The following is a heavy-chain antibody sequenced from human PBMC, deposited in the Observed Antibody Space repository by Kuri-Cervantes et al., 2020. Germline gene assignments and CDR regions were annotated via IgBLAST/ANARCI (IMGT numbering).Heavy chain of an antibody. CDR2: VFYTGST. CDR1: GASMSGYS. V-gene: IGHV4-59*08. D-gene: IGHD6-13*01. CDR3: ARGGAQQLYNDAFDI. J-gene: IGHJ3*02. Sequence: SETLSLTCTVSGASMSGYSWSWIRQPPGKGLEWIGYVFYTGSTSYNPSLRSRVTISVDTSKNQFSLKLSSVTAADTAVYYCARGGAQQLYNDAFDIWGQGTMVTVSS.